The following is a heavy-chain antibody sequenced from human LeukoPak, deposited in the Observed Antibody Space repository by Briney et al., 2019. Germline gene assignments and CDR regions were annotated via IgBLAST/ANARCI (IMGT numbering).Heavy chain of an antibody. CDR3: ARDLAYCGGDCYSYYFDY. D-gene: IGHD2-21*02. Sequence: ASVKVSCKASGYTFTGYYMHWVRQAPGQGLEWMGWINPNSGGTNYAQKFQGRVTMTRDTSISTAYMELSRLRSDDTAVYYCARDLAYCGGDCYSYYFDYWGQGTLVTVSS. J-gene: IGHJ4*02. CDR2: INPNSGGT. V-gene: IGHV1-2*02. CDR1: GYTFTGYY.